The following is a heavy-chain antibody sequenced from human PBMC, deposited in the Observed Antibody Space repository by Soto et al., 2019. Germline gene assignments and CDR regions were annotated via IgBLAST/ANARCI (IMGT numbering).Heavy chain of an antibody. Sequence: SETLSLTCTVSGGSISSGGYYWSWIRQHPGKGLEWIGYIYYSGSTYYNPSLKSRVTISVDTSKNQFSLKLSSVTAADTAVYYCARDSYSNYLPRGWYYYYGMDVWGQGTTVTVS. CDR2: IYYSGST. V-gene: IGHV4-31*03. D-gene: IGHD4-4*01. CDR3: ARDSYSNYLPRGWYYYYGMDV. J-gene: IGHJ6*02. CDR1: GGSISSGGYY.